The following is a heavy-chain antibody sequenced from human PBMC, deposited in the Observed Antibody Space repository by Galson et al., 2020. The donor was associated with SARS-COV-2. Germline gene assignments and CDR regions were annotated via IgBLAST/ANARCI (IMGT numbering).Heavy chain of an antibody. J-gene: IGHJ4*02. CDR2: ISPYNGDR. V-gene: IGHV1-18*01. Sequence: ASVKVSCKTSGYDFVTYPLSWVRQAPGQGLEWMGWISPYNGDRKYAQKFEGRVTLTIDKSAATVYLELGSLRSDDSALYFCAREMATTSPFDSWGQGTLVIVSS. D-gene: IGHD4-17*01. CDR1: GYDFVTYP. CDR3: AREMATTSPFDS.